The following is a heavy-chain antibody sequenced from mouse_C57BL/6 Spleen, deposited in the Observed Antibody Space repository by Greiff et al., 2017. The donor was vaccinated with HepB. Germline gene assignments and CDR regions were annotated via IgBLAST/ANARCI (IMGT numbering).Heavy chain of an antibody. CDR1: GYAFSSYW. Sequence: QVHVKQSGAELVKPGASVKISCKASGYAFSSYWMNWVKQRPGKGLEWIGQIYPGDGDTNYNGKFKGKATLTADKSSSTAYMQLSSLTSEDSAVYFCARGGDNYFDYWGQGTTLTVSS. V-gene: IGHV1-80*01. D-gene: IGHD3-3*01. CDR3: ARGGDNYFDY. J-gene: IGHJ2*01. CDR2: IYPGDGDT.